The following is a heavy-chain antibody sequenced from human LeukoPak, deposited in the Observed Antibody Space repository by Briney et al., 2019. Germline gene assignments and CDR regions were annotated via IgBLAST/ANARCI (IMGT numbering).Heavy chain of an antibody. Sequence: GGSLRLSCAASGFTFSSYAMSWVRQSPGKGLEWVSGISGGSGTTYYAFYADSVKGLVTVSRDNSKNTLYLQMNSLRVDNTAVYSCAKGSHGYSSSSADYWGQGTLVTVSS. J-gene: IGHJ4*02. CDR3: AKGSHGYSSSSADY. CDR2: ISGGSGTT. CDR1: GFTFSSYA. D-gene: IGHD6-6*01. V-gene: IGHV3-23*01.